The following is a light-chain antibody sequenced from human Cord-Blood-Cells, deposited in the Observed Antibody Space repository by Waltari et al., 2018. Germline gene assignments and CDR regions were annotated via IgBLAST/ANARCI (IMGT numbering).Light chain of an antibody. V-gene: IGKV1-5*03. CDR1: QSISSW. CDR3: QQYNSYST. J-gene: IGKJ1*01. Sequence: DIQLTQSPSTLSSSVGDIVPITCRASQSISSWLVWYQQKPGKAPKLLIYKASSIESGVTSRVSGSGSGTEFTLTSSSLQPDDFATYYCQQYNSYSTFGQGTKVEIK. CDR2: KAS.